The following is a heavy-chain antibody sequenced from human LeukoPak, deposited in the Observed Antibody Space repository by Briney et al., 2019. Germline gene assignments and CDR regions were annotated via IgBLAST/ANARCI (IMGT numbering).Heavy chain of an antibody. J-gene: IGHJ4*02. CDR2: IDYRGST. CDR1: GGSISSSSYY. V-gene: IGHV4-39*01. CDR3: ARLTNYYDTHGTRGGSDY. Sequence: PSETLSLTCTVSGGSISSSSYYWGWIRQPPGKGLEWIGSIDYRGSTYYTPSLKSRVTISVDTSKNQFSLKLSSVTAADTAVYYCARLTNYYDTHGTRGGSDYWGQGTLVTVSS. D-gene: IGHD3-22*01.